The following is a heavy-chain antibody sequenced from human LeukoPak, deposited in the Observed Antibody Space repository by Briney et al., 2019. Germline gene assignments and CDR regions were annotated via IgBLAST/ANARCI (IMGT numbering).Heavy chain of an antibody. V-gene: IGHV3-23*01. Sequence: GGSLRLACSASGLSFYSFGLGWARQAPGKGLEWVSVISRSGSGGRSYYADSVKGRFTISRGKSKITLYLQMNSLRAEDKAVYHCSNIAVAVIWFFGLWGRGTLVTVSS. CDR1: GLSFYSFG. CDR2: ISRSGSGGRS. J-gene: IGHJ2*01. D-gene: IGHD6-19*01. CDR3: SNIAVAVIWFFGL.